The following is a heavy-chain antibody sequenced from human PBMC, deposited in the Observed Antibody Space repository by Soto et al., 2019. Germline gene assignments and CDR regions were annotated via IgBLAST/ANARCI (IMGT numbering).Heavy chain of an antibody. CDR2: ISRGSDYI. V-gene: IGHV3-21*01. CDR1: GFSFSDYT. D-gene: IGHD1-20*01. J-gene: IGHJ5*02. CDR3: AKDSGCVNNACAYDP. Sequence: EVHLVESGGGLVKPGGSLRLTCAGSGFSFSDYTMNWVRQAPGKGLEWVSSISRGSDYIFYADTVKGRFTISRDNARNSLSMQMSRLRAEDTAVYYCAKDSGCVNNACAYDPWGQGTLVSVSS.